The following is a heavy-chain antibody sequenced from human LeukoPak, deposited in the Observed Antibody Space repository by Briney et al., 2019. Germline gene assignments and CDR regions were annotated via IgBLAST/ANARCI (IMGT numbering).Heavy chain of an antibody. CDR1: GGSISSSSYY. J-gene: IGHJ4*02. D-gene: IGHD3-22*01. Sequence: SETLSLTCTVSGGSISSSSYYWGWIRQPPGKGLEWIGSIYYSGSTYYNPSLKSPFTISLDTSKNQFSLKVSSVTAADTAVYYCARGHYDSSGYYYEYFDYWGQGTLVTVSS. CDR2: IYYSGST. CDR3: ARGHYDSSGYYYEYFDY. V-gene: IGHV4-39*07.